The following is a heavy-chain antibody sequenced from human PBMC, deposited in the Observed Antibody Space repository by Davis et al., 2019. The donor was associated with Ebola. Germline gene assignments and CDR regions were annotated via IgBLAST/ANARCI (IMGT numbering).Heavy chain of an antibody. D-gene: IGHD6-13*01. CDR1: GFVFRNYV. V-gene: IGHV3-23*01. CDR3: VKDTSSIWFDV. CDR2: LGLSADT. J-gene: IGHJ3*01. Sequence: GESLKISCVASGFVFRNYVMSWVRQAPGKGLEWVSTLGLSADTYYADSVKGRFTISRDNSKNTLHLQMNSLRVEDTAIYYCVKDTSSIWFDVWGQGTMVTVSS.